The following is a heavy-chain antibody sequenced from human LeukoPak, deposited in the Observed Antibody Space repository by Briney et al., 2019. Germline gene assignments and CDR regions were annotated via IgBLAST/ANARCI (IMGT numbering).Heavy chain of an antibody. Sequence: PSETLSLTCTVSGGSIISYYWSWIRQPPGKGLEWIGYIYHSGSTNYNPSLKSRVTISVDTSKNQFSLKLSSVTAADTAVYYCARNSLPSYYYDSSGYYFDYWGQGTLVIVSS. CDR2: IYHSGST. CDR3: ARNSLPSYYYDSSGYYFDY. CDR1: GGSIISYY. J-gene: IGHJ4*02. D-gene: IGHD3-22*01. V-gene: IGHV4-59*01.